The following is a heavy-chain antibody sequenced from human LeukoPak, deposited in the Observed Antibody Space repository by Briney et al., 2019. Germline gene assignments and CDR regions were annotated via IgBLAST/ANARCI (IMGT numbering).Heavy chain of an antibody. J-gene: IGHJ5*02. D-gene: IGHD3-3*01. Sequence: SETLSLTCTVSGGSVSSGSYYWSWIRQPPGKGLEWIGCIYYSGSTNYNPSLKSRVTISVDTSKNQFSLKLSSVTAADTAVYYCARGRNYDFWSGYYTGRDWFDPWGQGTLVTVSS. CDR1: GGSVSSGSYY. CDR3: ARGRNYDFWSGYYTGRDWFDP. CDR2: IYYSGST. V-gene: IGHV4-61*01.